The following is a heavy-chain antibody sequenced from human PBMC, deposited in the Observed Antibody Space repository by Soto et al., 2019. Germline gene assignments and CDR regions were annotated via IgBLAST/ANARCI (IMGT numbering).Heavy chain of an antibody. D-gene: IGHD4-17*01. CDR2: IYYSGST. Sequence: SETLSLTCTVSGGSISSSSYYWGWIRQPPGKGLEWIGSIYYSGSTYYNPSLKSRVTISVDTSKNQFSLKLSSVTAADTAVYYCARHPLYGDYRSFDYWGQGTRVTVSS. CDR3: ARHPLYGDYRSFDY. J-gene: IGHJ4*02. CDR1: GGSISSSSYY. V-gene: IGHV4-39*01.